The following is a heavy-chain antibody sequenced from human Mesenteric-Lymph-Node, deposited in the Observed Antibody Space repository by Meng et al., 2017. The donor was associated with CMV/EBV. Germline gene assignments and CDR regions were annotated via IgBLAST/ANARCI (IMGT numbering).Heavy chain of an antibody. D-gene: IGHD1-26*01. CDR3: VVCSGSCYYFDY. CDR2: SRNKANSYTT. J-gene: IGHJ4*02. Sequence: GESLKISCTASELTFSDHYMDWVRQAPGKGLEWVGRSRNKANSYTTEYAASVKGRFTIPRDESKNSVYLEMKSLKTEDTAVYYCVVCSGSCYYFDYWGQGTLVTVSS. CDR1: ELTFSDHY. V-gene: IGHV3-72*01.